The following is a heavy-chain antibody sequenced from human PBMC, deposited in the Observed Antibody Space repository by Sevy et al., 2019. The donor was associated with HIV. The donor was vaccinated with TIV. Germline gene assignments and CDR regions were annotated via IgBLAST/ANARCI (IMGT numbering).Heavy chain of an antibody. CDR1: GFTFGDYA. CDR3: TSHIWYWYYYDSSGYLAY. Sequence: GSLSLSCTASGFTFGDYAMSWFRQAPGKGLEWVGFIRSKAYGGTTEYAGSVNGRFTITRDDSKSMAYLQMNSLKTEDTAVYYGTSHIWYWYYYDSSGYLAYWGQGTLVTVSS. V-gene: IGHV3-49*03. J-gene: IGHJ4*02. D-gene: IGHD3-22*01. CDR2: IRSKAYGGTT.